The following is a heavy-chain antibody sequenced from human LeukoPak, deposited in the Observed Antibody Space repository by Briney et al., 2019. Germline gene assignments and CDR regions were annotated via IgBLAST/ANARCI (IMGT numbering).Heavy chain of an antibody. J-gene: IGHJ4*02. CDR1: GYTFTGYY. CDR3: ARAPSIRVVTNFDY. V-gene: IGHV1-2*02. D-gene: IGHD4-17*01. Sequence: GASVRVSCKASGYTFTGYYMHWVRQAPGQGLEWMGWINPNSGGTNYAQKFQGRVTMTRDTSISTAYMELSRLRSDDTAVYYCARAPSIRVVTNFDYWGQGTLVTVSS. CDR2: INPNSGGT.